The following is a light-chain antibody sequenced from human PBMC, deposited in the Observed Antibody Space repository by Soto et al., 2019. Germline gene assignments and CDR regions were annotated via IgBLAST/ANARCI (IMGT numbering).Light chain of an antibody. CDR3: VAWDDSLNGYVV. Sequence: QSVLHRAPSATWTPRWRGPISCSGNSSNIGSNTVNWYQQLPGTAPKLVIYSNNQRPSGVPDRFSGSKSGTSASLAISGLQSEDEADYYCVAWDDSLNGYVVFGGGTKVTV. J-gene: IGLJ2*01. V-gene: IGLV1-44*01. CDR2: SNN. CDR1: SSNIGSNT.